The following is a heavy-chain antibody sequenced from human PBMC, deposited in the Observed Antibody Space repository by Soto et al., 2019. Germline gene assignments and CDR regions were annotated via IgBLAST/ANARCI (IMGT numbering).Heavy chain of an antibody. Sequence: AASVKVSCKASGGTFSSYAISWVRQAPGQGLEWMGGIIPIFGTANYAQKFQGRVTITADESTSTAYMELSSLRSEDTAVYYCARDTTYYYDSSGYIPSYFDYWGQGTLVTVSS. CDR3: ARDTTYYYDSSGYIPSYFDY. J-gene: IGHJ4*02. V-gene: IGHV1-69*13. CDR1: GGTFSSYA. CDR2: IIPIFGTA. D-gene: IGHD3-22*01.